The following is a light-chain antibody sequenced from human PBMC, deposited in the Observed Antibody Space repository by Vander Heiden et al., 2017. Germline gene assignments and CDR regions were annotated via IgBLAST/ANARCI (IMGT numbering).Light chain of an antibody. CDR1: SSDVGGYNY. Sequence: QSALTQPAPVSGSPGQSITISCTGPSSDVGGYNYVSWYQHHPGKAPKVMIYDVSNRPSGVSNRFSGSKSGNTASLTISGLQAEDEADYYCTSYTSRTTWVFGGGTKLTVL. J-gene: IGLJ2*01. CDR2: DVS. CDR3: TSYTSRTTWV. V-gene: IGLV2-14*03.